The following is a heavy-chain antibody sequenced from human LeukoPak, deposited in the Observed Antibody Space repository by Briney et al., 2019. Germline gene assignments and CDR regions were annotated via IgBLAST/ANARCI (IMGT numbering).Heavy chain of an antibody. CDR3: ARDQEGFDY. CDR1: GYTVTSNY. Sequence: ASVKVSCKASGYTVTSNYIHWVRQAPGQGLEWMGMIYPRDGSTSYAQKFQGRVTVTRDTSTSTVHMELSGLRSEDTAVYYCARDQEGFDYWGQGTLVTVSS. CDR2: IYPRDGST. V-gene: IGHV1-46*01. J-gene: IGHJ4*02.